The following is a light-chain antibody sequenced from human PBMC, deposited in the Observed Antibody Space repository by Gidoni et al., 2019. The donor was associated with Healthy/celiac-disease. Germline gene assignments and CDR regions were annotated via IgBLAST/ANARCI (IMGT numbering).Light chain of an antibody. CDR3: QQSYSTPQT. CDR1: QSISDY. J-gene: IGKJ1*01. V-gene: IGKV1-39*01. Sequence: IQLTQSPSLLAASVADRVTITCRASQSISDYLTWYQQKPGNAPKLLIYAASSLQSGVPSRFSGSGSGTDFTLTISSLQPGDFATYYCQQSYSTPQTFGQGTKVEIK. CDR2: AAS.